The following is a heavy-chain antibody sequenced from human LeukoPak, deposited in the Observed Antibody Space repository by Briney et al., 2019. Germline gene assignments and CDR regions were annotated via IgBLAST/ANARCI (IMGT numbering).Heavy chain of an antibody. CDR1: GGSFSGYY. CDR3: ARARITVAGKILYDY. J-gene: IGHJ4*02. D-gene: IGHD6-19*01. Sequence: SETLSLTCAVSGGSFSGYYWSWIRQPPGKGLEWIGEINHSGSTNYNPSLKSRVTISVDTSKNQFSLKLSSVTAADTAVYYCARARITVAGKILYDYWGQGTLVTVSS. CDR2: INHSGST. V-gene: IGHV4-34*01.